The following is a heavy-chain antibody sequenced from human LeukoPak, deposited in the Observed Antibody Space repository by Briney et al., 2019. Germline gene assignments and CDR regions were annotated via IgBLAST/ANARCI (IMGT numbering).Heavy chain of an antibody. V-gene: IGHV3-48*03. CDR2: ISSSGSTI. J-gene: IGHJ3*02. CDR3: ARKVYGDYHDAFDI. D-gene: IGHD4-17*01. CDR1: GFTFSSYE. Sequence: GGSLRLSCAASGFTFSSYEMNWVRQAPGKGLEWVSYISSSGSTIYYADSVKGRFTISRDNAKNSLYLQMNSLRAEDTAVYYCARKVYGDYHDAFDIWGQGTMVTVSS.